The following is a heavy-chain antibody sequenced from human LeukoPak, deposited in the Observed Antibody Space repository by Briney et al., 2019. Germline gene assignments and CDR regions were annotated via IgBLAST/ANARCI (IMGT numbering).Heavy chain of an antibody. V-gene: IGHV3-33*01. Sequence: GGSLRLSCAASGFTFSSHGMHWVRQAPGKGLEWVAVIWYDGSNKYYADSVKGRFTISRDNSKNTLYLQMNSLRAEDTAVYYCARDKSSSGPDYWGQGTLVTVSS. CDR1: GFTFSSHG. D-gene: IGHD3-10*01. CDR2: IWYDGSNK. J-gene: IGHJ4*02. CDR3: ARDKSSSGPDY.